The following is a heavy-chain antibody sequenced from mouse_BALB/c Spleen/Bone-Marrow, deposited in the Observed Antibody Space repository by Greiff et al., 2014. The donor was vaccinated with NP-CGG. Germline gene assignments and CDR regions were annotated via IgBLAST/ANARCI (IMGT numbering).Heavy chain of an antibody. Sequence: VMLVESGPGLVAPSQSLSITCTVSGFSLTSYGVHWVRQPPGKGLEWLGIIWDGGSTNYNSALMSRLSISKDNSKSQVFLKMNSLQTDDTAMYYCAREDGYFHYYAVDYWGQGTSVTVSS. J-gene: IGHJ4*01. V-gene: IGHV2-9*02. CDR1: GFSLTSYG. D-gene: IGHD2-3*01. CDR3: AREDGYFHYYAVDY. CDR2: IWDGGST.